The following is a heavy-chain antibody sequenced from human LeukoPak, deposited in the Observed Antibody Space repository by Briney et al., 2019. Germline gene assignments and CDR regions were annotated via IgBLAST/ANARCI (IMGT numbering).Heavy chain of an antibody. J-gene: IGHJ6*04. CDR2: ISYDGSNK. V-gene: IGHV3-30*04. Sequence: GRSLRLSCAASGFTFSSYAMHWVRQAPGKGLEWVAVISYDGSNKYYADSVKGRFTISRDNSKNTLYLQMNSLRAEDTAVYYCARDGHTYCSGGSCRKYYYYYGMDVWGKGTTVTVSS. CDR3: ARDGHTYCSGGSCRKYYYYYGMDV. CDR1: GFTFSSYA. D-gene: IGHD2-15*01.